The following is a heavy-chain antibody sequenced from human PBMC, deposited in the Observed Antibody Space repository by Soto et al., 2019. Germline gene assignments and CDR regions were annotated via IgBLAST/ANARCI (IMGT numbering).Heavy chain of an antibody. CDR1: GGSISSSSYY. CDR3: ARPAGDYNGVYGYYCEY. V-gene: IGHV4-39*01. D-gene: IGHD2-8*01. Sequence: QLQLQESGPGLVKPSETLSLTCTVSGGSISSSSYYWGWIRQPPGKGLEWIGSIYYSGSTYYNPSLKSRVTISVDTPKNQFSLKLSAVTAADTAVYYCARPAGDYNGVYGYYCEYWGQGTLVTVSS. CDR2: IYYSGST. J-gene: IGHJ4*02.